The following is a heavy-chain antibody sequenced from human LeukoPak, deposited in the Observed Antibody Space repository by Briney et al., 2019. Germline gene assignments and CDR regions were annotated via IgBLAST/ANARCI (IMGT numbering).Heavy chain of an antibody. CDR3: VREGLGGTPHRGNFDY. D-gene: IGHD1-1*01. CDR2: IWKDGGDK. V-gene: IGHV3-33*01. CDR1: GFSFSDCG. J-gene: IGHJ4*02. Sequence: PGGPLRLSCAASGFSFSDCGIHWVRQAPDKGLEWVALIWKDGGDKYYSDSVKGRFTISRDNSKNTLDLQMNSLSAEDTAIYYCVREGLGGTPHRGNFDYWGQGTLVTVSS.